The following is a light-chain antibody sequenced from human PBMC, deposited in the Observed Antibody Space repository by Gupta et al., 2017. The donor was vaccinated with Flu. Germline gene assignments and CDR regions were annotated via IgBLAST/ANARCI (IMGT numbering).Light chain of an antibody. Sequence: SITSSCTGTSSYVGGYNFVSWYQQQPGKVPKLLIYEVTKRPSGVSNRFSGSKSGNMASLTISGLQPEDEAEYYCCSYVGTSSLVFGGGTNLTVL. V-gene: IGLV2-23*02. J-gene: IGLJ2*01. CDR2: EVT. CDR1: SSYVGGYNF. CDR3: CSYVGTSSLV.